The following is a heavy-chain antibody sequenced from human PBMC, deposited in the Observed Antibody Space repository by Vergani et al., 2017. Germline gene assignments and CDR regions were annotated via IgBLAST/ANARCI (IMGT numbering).Heavy chain of an antibody. CDR1: GGSISSYY. CDR2: IYYSGST. V-gene: IGHV4-59*08. J-gene: IGHJ2*01. CDR3: ARARKGWDFDL. Sequence: QVQLQESGPGLVTPSETLSLTCTVSGGSISSYYWSWIRQPPGKGLEWIGYIYYSGSTNYNPSLKSRFTISVDTSKDQFSLKLSSVTAADTAVYYCARARKGWDFDLWGRGTLVTVSS.